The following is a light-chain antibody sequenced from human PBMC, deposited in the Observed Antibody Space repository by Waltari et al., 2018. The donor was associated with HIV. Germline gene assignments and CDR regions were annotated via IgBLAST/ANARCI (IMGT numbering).Light chain of an antibody. CDR1: SSDVGGYDF. CDR2: DVG. Sequence: SPGQSVTISCIGTSSDVGGYDFVSWYQQHPGKAPKLMIYDVGKRPSGVPARFSGSKSGNTASLTISGLQAEDEADYFCCSYAGNFFVFGTGTQVSVL. J-gene: IGLJ1*01. CDR3: CSYAGNFFV. V-gene: IGLV2-11*03.